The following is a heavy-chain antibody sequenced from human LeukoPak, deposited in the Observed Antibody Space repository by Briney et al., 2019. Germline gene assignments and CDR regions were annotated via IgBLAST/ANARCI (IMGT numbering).Heavy chain of an antibody. Sequence: SGPTLVKPPQTLTLTCTFSGFSLSTSGVGVGWIRQPPGKALEWLALIYWDDDKRYSPSLKSRLTITKDTSKNQVVLTMTNMDPVDTATYYCAHRGYSPNGNWFDPWGQGTLVTASS. D-gene: IGHD5-18*01. J-gene: IGHJ5*02. V-gene: IGHV2-5*02. CDR1: GFSLSTSGVG. CDR2: IYWDDDK. CDR3: AHRGYSPNGNWFDP.